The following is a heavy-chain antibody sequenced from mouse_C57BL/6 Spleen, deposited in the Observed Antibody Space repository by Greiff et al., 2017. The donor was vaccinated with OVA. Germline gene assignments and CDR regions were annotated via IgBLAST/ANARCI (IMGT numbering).Heavy chain of an antibody. D-gene: IGHD3-2*02. V-gene: IGHV1-72*01. CDR2: IDPNSGGT. Sequence: QVHVKQPGAELVKPGASVKLSCKASGYTFTSYWMHWVKQRPGRGLEWIGRIDPNSGGTKYNEKFKSKATLTVDKPSSTAYMQLSSLTSEDSAVYYCARRDSSGYGVYFDYWGQGTTLTVSS. CDR3: ARRDSSGYGVYFDY. J-gene: IGHJ2*01. CDR1: GYTFTSYW.